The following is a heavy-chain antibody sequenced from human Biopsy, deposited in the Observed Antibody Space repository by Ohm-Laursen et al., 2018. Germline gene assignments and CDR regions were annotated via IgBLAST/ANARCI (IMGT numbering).Heavy chain of an antibody. CDR3: ARQVDFWSGYVDY. V-gene: IGHV4-39*01. Sequence: GTLSLTCTVSGGSISDSTYHWGWIRQSPGKGLEWIGNIYYSGNTDYSPSLKSRVTISVDTSNNHFSLKLRCVTAADTAVYYFARQVDFWSGYVDYWGQGTLVAVSS. CDR2: IYYSGNT. CDR1: GGSISDSTYH. J-gene: IGHJ4*02. D-gene: IGHD3-3*01.